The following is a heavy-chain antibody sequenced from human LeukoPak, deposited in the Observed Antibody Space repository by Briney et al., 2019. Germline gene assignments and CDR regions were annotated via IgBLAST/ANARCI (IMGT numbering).Heavy chain of an antibody. Sequence: SETLSLTCTVSGGSVSSGSYDWSWIRQPPGKGLEWIGYIYYSGSAKYNPSLKSRVTISVDKSKNQFSLKLTSVTAADTAVYYCARGFGDWGLSWFDPWGQGTLVTVSS. V-gene: IGHV4-61*01. CDR3: ARGFGDWGLSWFDP. D-gene: IGHD3-10*01. J-gene: IGHJ5*02. CDR1: GGSVSSGSYD. CDR2: IYYSGSA.